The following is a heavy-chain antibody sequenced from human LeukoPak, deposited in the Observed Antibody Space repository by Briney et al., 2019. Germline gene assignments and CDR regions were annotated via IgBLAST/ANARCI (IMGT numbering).Heavy chain of an antibody. J-gene: IGHJ6*02. CDR3: ARDIRSQAMDV. CDR1: GFTFSNYA. V-gene: IGHV3-66*01. CDR2: IYSGGST. Sequence: GGSLRLSCAASGFTFSNYAMSWVRQAPGKGLEWVSVIYSGGSTYYADSVKGRFTISRDNSKNTLYLQMNSLRAEDTAVYYCARDIRSQAMDVWGQGTTVTVSS.